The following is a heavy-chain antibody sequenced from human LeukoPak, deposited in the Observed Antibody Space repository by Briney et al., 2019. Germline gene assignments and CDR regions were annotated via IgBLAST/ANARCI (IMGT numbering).Heavy chain of an antibody. J-gene: IGHJ4*02. CDR2: TYYRSKWYN. Sequence: QTLSLSPAISGDSVSSNSASWNWIRQSPSRGLEWLGRTYYRSKWYNDYAVSVKSRITINPDTSKYQFSLQLNSVTPEDTAVYHCARLLNRTPKPYFVCWGQAILVTVSS. CDR1: GDSVSSNSAS. CDR3: ARLLNRTPKPYFVC. V-gene: IGHV6-1*01.